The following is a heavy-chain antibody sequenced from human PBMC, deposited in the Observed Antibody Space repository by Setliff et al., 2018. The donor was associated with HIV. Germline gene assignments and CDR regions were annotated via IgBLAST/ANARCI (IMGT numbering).Heavy chain of an antibody. D-gene: IGHD3-3*01. V-gene: IGHV4-4*07. Sequence: SQTLSLTCNVSGDSLNTYYWSWIRQSAGKGLEWIGRIYASGKTTFNPSLKSRITMSVDTSKNQFSLKLTSVTAADTAAYYCARGNNDLESFDYWGQGALVTVSS. CDR3: ARGNNDLESFDY. J-gene: IGHJ4*02. CDR1: GDSLNTYY. CDR2: IYASGKT.